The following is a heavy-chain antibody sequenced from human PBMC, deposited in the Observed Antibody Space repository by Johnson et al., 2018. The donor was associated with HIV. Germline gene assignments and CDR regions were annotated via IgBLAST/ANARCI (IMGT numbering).Heavy chain of an antibody. D-gene: IGHD3-10*01. CDR2: INSDGSST. CDR3: AIVQLLADDVFNI. V-gene: IGHV3-74*01. Sequence: MLLVEYGGALVQPGGSLRLSCVGSGFTFNTNWMHWVRQAPGKGLVWVSRINSDGSSTSYADSVKGRFTISRDNAKNTLYLQMDSLGAEDTAVYYCAIVQLLADDVFNIWGQGTMVTVSS. J-gene: IGHJ3*02. CDR1: GFTFNTNW.